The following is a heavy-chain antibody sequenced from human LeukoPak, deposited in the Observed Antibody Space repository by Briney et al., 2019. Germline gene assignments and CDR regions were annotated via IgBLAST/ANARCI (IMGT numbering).Heavy chain of an antibody. CDR2: IWYDGSNE. Sequence: PGGSLRLSCAASGLSFSSHGMHWVRQAPGKGLEWVAVIWYDGSNENYSDSLRGRFTISRDNSKNKLYLQVNSLRAEDTAVYYCARVLTTLTNWFDPWGQGTLVTVSS. V-gene: IGHV3-33*01. CDR1: GLSFSSHG. CDR3: ARVLTTLTNWFDP. D-gene: IGHD4-11*01. J-gene: IGHJ5*02.